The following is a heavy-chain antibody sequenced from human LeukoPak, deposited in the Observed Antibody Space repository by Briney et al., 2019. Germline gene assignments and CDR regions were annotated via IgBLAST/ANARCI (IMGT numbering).Heavy chain of an antibody. CDR2: IYYSGST. CDR3: ARQDGVYYYYGMDV. J-gene: IGHJ6*02. D-gene: IGHD3-16*01. V-gene: IGHV4-59*08. CDR1: GGSISSYY. Sequence: SETLSLTCTVSGGSISSYYWSWIRQPQGKGLEWIGYIYYSGSTSYNPSLKGRVTISIDTSKSQFSLRLSSVTAADTAVYYCARQDGVYYYYGMDVWGQGTTVTVSS.